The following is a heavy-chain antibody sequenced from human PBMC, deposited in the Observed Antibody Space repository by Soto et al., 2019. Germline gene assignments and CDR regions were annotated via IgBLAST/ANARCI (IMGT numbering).Heavy chain of an antibody. Sequence: EVQLVESGGGLVKPGGSLRLSCAASGFTFSSYSMNWVRQAPVKGLEWVSSISSSSSYIYYADSVKGRFTISRDNAKNSLYLQMNSLRAEDTAVYYCARDERFVVVPAAKYYYYGMDVWGQGTTVTVSS. CDR3: ARDERFVVVPAAKYYYYGMDV. CDR2: ISSSSSYI. D-gene: IGHD2-2*01. J-gene: IGHJ6*02. CDR1: GFTFSSYS. V-gene: IGHV3-21*01.